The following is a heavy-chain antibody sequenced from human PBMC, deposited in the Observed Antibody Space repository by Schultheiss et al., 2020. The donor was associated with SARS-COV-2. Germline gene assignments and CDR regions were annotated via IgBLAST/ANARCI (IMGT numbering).Heavy chain of an antibody. V-gene: IGHV4-34*01. CDR2: INHSGST. CDR1: GGSFSGYY. CDR3: ARVSVYYFDY. J-gene: IGHJ4*02. D-gene: IGHD4-11*01. Sequence: SETLSLTCAVYGGSFSGYYWSWIRQPPGKGLEWIGEINHSGSTNYNPSLKSRVTISVDTSKIQFSLKLSSVTAADTAVYYCARVSVYYFDYWGQGTLVTVSS.